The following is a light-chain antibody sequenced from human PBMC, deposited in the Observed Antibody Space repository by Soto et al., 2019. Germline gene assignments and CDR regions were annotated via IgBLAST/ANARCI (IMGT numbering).Light chain of an antibody. J-gene: IGKJ1*01. CDR3: LRNNSYPWT. V-gene: IGKV1-17*01. Sequence: DIELTQSPSTLSSSVGDRVTITCRASQGIRNDLGWYQQKPGQAPKRLIYAASSLQSGVPSRFSGSGSGTEFTTTSSRQPHEFSANYCRLRNNSYPWTFGQGTKLEIK. CDR2: AAS. CDR1: QGIRND.